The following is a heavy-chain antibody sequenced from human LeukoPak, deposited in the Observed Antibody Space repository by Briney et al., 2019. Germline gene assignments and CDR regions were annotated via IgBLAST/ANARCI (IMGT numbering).Heavy chain of an antibody. Sequence: GGSLRPSCAASGFTFSDYYMSWIRQAPGKGLEWISYITSSSSDTNYADSVKGRFTISRDNAKKSLYLQMNSLRAEDTAVYYCARDYDILTGYFRGGFDYWGQGTLVTVSS. D-gene: IGHD3-9*01. J-gene: IGHJ4*02. CDR1: GFTFSDYY. V-gene: IGHV3-11*05. CDR2: ITSSSSDT. CDR3: ARDYDILTGYFRGGFDY.